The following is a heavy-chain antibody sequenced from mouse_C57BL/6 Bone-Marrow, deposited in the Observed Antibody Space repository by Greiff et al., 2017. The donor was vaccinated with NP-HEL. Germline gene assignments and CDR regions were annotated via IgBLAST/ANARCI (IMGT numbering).Heavy chain of an antibody. J-gene: IGHJ3*01. CDR3: TTDYGNHEAY. CDR1: GFNIKDDY. V-gene: IGHV14-4*01. Sequence: EVQLQQSGAELVRPGASVKLSCTASGFNIKDDYMHWVKQRPEQGLEWIGWIDPENGDTEYASKFQGKATITADTSSNTAYLQLSSLTSEDTAVYYCTTDYGNHEAYWGQGTLVTVSA. CDR2: IDPENGDT. D-gene: IGHD2-1*01.